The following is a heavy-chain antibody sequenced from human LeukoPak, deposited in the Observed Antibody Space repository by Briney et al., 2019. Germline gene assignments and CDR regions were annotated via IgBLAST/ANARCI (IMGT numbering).Heavy chain of an antibody. Sequence: GGSLRLSCTAPGFTFGDYAMSWVRQAPGKGRVGVGYIRSKAYGGTTEYAASVKDRFTISRDDSKSIAYLQMNSLKTEDTAVYYCTREGITMVRGVIITLYYMDVWGKGTTVTVSS. CDR3: TREGITMVRGVIITLYYMDV. CDR1: GFTFGDYA. CDR2: IRSKAYGGTT. J-gene: IGHJ6*03. D-gene: IGHD3-10*01. V-gene: IGHV3-49*04.